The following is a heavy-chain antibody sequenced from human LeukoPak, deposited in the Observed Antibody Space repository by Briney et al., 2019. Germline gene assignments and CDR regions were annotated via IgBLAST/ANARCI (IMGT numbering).Heavy chain of an antibody. D-gene: IGHD3-10*01. CDR3: ARVAFGSGSYFKAATVFDY. CDR1: GGSISSGGYY. J-gene: IGHJ4*02. CDR2: IYYSGST. V-gene: IGHV4-31*03. Sequence: SETLSLTCTVSGGSISSGGYYWSWIRQHPGKGLEWIGYIYYSGSTYYNPSLKSRVTISVDTSKNQFSLKLSSVTAADTAVYYCARVAFGSGSYFKAATVFDYWGQGTLVTVSS.